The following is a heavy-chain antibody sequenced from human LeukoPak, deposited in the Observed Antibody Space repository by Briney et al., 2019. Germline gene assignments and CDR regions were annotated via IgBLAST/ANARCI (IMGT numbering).Heavy chain of an antibody. Sequence: GGSLRHSCAASGFTFSSYWMTWVRQAPGKGLEWVANIKHNGDELNYVDSVEDRFTISRDNAKNSLYLHMTGLRAEDTAVYYCARELRTCDSRGQGTLVTVSS. V-gene: IGHV3-7*01. CDR1: GFTFSSYW. D-gene: IGHD3-16*01. CDR3: ARELRTCDS. CDR2: IKHNGDEL. J-gene: IGHJ4*02.